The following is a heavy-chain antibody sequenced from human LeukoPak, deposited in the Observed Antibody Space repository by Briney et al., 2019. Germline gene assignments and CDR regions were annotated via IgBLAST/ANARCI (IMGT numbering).Heavy chain of an antibody. Sequence: GGSLRLSCAASGFTFSTYSMNWVRQAPGKGLEWVAVIWFDGSNKYYADSVKGRFTISRDNSKNTVYLQMDSLRAEDTAVYYCARVWGVTKYGIDYWGQGTLVTASS. CDR3: ARVWGVTKYGIDY. J-gene: IGHJ4*02. CDR2: IWFDGSNK. V-gene: IGHV3-33*08. D-gene: IGHD3-10*01. CDR1: GFTFSTYS.